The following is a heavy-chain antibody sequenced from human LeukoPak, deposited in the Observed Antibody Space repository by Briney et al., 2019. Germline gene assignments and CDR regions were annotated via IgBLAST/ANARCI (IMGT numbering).Heavy chain of an antibody. CDR3: ARWSRYSSGWYELDY. CDR2: IWHDGTNE. D-gene: IGHD6-19*01. CDR1: GFTFSSYW. V-gene: IGHV3-33*08. Sequence: PGGSLRLSCAASGFTFSSYWMHWVRQAPGKGLEWVALIWHDGTNEKYADSVKGRFTISRDNSMDTLYLQMNSLRAEDTAVYYCARWSRYSSGWYELDYWGQGILVTVSS. J-gene: IGHJ4*02.